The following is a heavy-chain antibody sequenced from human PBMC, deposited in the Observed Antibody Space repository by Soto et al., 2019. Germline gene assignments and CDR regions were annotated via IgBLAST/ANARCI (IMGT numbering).Heavy chain of an antibody. D-gene: IGHD1-1*01. J-gene: IGHJ5*02. Sequence: QVQLVESGGDVVQPGRSLRLSCVASGFNFSTYDIHWVRQAPGKGLEWVALISHDGINEYYADSVKGRFTISRDNSKNTLYLQMNSLRVEVTAVYYCAKGLWSDWFDPWGQGTLVTVSS. CDR1: GFNFSTYD. CDR2: ISHDGINE. V-gene: IGHV3-30*18. CDR3: AKGLWSDWFDP.